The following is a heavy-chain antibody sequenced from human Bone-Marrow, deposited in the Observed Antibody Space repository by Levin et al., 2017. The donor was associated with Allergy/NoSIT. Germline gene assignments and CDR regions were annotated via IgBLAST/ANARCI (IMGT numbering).Heavy chain of an antibody. CDR2: ISSSSSYI. V-gene: IGHV3-21*01. J-gene: IGHJ4*02. D-gene: IGHD3-22*01. CDR3: ARDPGYYDSSGYYFEVFSFDY. CDR1: GFTFSSYS. Sequence: GGSLRLSCAASGFTFSSYSMNWVRQAPGKGLEWVSSISSSSSYIYYADSVKGRFTISRDNAKNSLYLQMNSLRAEDTAVYYCARDPGYYDSSGYYFEVFSFDYWGQGTLVTVSS.